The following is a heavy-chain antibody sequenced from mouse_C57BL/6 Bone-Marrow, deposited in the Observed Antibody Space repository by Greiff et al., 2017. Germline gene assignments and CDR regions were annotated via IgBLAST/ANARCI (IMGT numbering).Heavy chain of an antibody. J-gene: IGHJ4*01. CDR1: GFTFSSYA. V-gene: IGHV5-4*01. CDR3: ARDPPYDYDGAMDY. Sequence: VVESGGGLVKPGGSLKLSCAASGFTFSSYAMSWVRQTPEKRLEWVATISDGGSYTYYPDNVKGRFTISSDNAKNNLYLQMSHLKSEDTAMYYCARDPPYDYDGAMDYWGQGTSVTVSS. D-gene: IGHD2-4*01. CDR2: ISDGGSYT.